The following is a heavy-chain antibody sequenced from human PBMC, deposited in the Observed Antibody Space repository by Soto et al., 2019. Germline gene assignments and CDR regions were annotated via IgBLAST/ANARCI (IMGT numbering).Heavy chain of an antibody. J-gene: IGHJ6*03. CDR3: ARPPRGYYYYYMDV. CDR1: GGSISSYY. V-gene: IGHV4-59*08. CDR2: IYYSGST. D-gene: IGHD3-16*01. Sequence: PSETLSLTCTVSGGSISSYYWSWIRQPPGKGLEWIGYIYYSGSTNYNPSLKSRVTISVDTSKNQFSLKLSSVTAADTAVYYCARPPRGYYYYYMDVWGKGTTVTVSS.